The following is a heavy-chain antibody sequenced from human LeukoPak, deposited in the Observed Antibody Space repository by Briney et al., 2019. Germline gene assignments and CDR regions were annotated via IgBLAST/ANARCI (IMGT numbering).Heavy chain of an antibody. J-gene: IGHJ5*02. CDR1: GYTFTTYA. Sequence: GASVKVSCKASGYTFTTYAMNWVRQAPGQGLEWMGWINPNSGGTNYAQKFQGRVTMTRDTSISTAYMELSRLRSDDTAVYYCARAMVRGVIIPWFDPWGQGTLVTVSS. CDR2: INPNSGGT. CDR3: ARAMVRGVIIPWFDP. V-gene: IGHV1-2*02. D-gene: IGHD3-10*01.